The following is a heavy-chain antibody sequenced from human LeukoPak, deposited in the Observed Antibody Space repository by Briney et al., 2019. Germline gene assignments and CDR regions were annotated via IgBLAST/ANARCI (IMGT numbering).Heavy chain of an antibody. D-gene: IGHD6-13*01. CDR3: AKDYLLQQLILEGWFDP. CDR1: GFTFSNYA. Sequence: GESLKISCAASGFTFSNYAMSWVRQAPGKGLEWVSAISGSGGTTYYADSVMGRFTISRDNSKNTLYLQMNSLRAEDTAVYYCAKDYLLQQLILEGWFDPWGQGTLVTVSS. CDR2: ISGSGGTT. V-gene: IGHV3-23*01. J-gene: IGHJ5*02.